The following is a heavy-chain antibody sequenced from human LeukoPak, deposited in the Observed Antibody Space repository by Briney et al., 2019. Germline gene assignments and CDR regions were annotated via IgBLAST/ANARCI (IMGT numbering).Heavy chain of an antibody. CDR1: GYSFTSYW. V-gene: IGHV5-51*01. D-gene: IGHD2-21*01. CDR2: IYPGDSDT. J-gene: IGHJ4*02. Sequence: HGESLKISCKDSGYSFTSYWIGWVRQMPGKGLEWMGIIYPGDSDTRYSPSFQGQVTISADKSISTAYLQWSSLKASDTAMYYCASSRLTIVVAPDYWGQGTLVTVSS. CDR3: ASSRLTIVVAPDY.